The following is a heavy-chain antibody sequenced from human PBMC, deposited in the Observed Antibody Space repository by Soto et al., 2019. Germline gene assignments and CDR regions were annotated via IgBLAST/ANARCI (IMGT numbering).Heavy chain of an antibody. CDR1: GFTFSSHS. D-gene: IGHD2-2*01. V-gene: IGHV3-48*02. CDR3: ARDEVPAAYYYYYGMDV. J-gene: IGHJ6*02. Sequence: GGSLRLSCAASGFTFSSHSMNWVRQAPGKGLEWVSSIGGSSSIIYYADSVKGRFTISRDNAKNSLYLQMNSLRDEDTAVYYCARDEVPAAYYYYYGMDVWGQGTTVTVSS. CDR2: IGGSSSII.